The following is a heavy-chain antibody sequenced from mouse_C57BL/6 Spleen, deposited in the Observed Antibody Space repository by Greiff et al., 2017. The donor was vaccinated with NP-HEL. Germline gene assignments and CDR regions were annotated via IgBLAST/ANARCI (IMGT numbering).Heavy chain of an antibody. Sequence: QVQLKQSGAELVRPGASVKLSCKASGYTFTDYYINWVKQRPGQGLEWIARIYPGSGNTYYNEKFKGKATLTAEKSSSTAYMQLSSLTSEDSAVYFCARGGYYGSSSGYFDVWGTGTTVTVSS. CDR1: GYTFTDYY. CDR3: ARGGYYGSSSGYFDV. CDR2: IYPGSGNT. V-gene: IGHV1-76*01. J-gene: IGHJ1*03. D-gene: IGHD1-1*01.